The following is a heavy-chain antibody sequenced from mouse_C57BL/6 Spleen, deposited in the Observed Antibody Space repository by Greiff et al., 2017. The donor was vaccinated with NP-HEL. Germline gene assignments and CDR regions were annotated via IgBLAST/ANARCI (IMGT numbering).Heavy chain of an antibody. CDR3: ARSYYGSTLYYYAMDY. V-gene: IGHV1-81*01. CDR2: IYPRSGNT. D-gene: IGHD1-1*01. J-gene: IGHJ4*01. Sequence: QVQLQQSGAELARPGASVKLSCKASGYTFTSYGISWVKQRTGQGLEWIGEIYPRSGNTYYNEKFKGKATLTADKSSSTVYMELRSLTSEDSAVYFCARSYYGSTLYYYAMDYWGQGTSVTVSS. CDR1: GYTFTSYG.